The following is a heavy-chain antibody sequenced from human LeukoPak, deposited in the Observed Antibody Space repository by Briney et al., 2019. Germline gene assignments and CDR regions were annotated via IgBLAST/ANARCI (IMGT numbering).Heavy chain of an antibody. CDR1: GFIFSTFN. V-gene: IGHV3-21*01. D-gene: IGHD3-10*01. CDR2: ISTTSSYI. Sequence: PGGSLRLSCAASGFIFSTFNMAWVRQAPGQGLEWVSSISTTSSYIYYADSMKGRFTISRDNAKNSLYLQLNSLRAEDTAVYYCAREQTYYDSGTYYNVFDYWGQGTLVTVSS. CDR3: AREQTYYDSGTYYNVFDY. J-gene: IGHJ4*02.